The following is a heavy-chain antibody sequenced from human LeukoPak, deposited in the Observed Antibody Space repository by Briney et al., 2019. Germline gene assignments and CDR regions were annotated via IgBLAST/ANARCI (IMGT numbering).Heavy chain of an antibody. CDR2: VHYNGNT. CDR3: ARRIQLWSYWHFDL. Sequence: SETLSLTCTVSGGSFTTYSWSWVRQPPGKRLDWIGDVHYNGNTNYNPSLKNRVTMSIDTSRDQFSLALTSVTAADTAIFYCARRIQLWSYWHFDLWGRGTLVTVSS. J-gene: IGHJ2*01. D-gene: IGHD5-18*01. V-gene: IGHV4-59*08. CDR1: GGSFTTYS.